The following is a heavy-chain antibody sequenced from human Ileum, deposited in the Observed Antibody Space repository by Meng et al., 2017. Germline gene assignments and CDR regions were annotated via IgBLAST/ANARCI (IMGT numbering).Heavy chain of an antibody. CDR2: INSDGSST. J-gene: IGHJ5*02. Sequence: QMVGSGGGLVQPGGSLRLSCAASGFTFSSYWMHWVRQAPGKGLVWVSRINSDGSSTSYADSMKGQFTISRDNAQNMVYLQMNSLRAEDTAVYYCARDKPHNWFDPWGQGTLVTVSS. V-gene: IGHV3-74*01. CDR1: GFTFSSYW. CDR3: ARDKPHNWFDP.